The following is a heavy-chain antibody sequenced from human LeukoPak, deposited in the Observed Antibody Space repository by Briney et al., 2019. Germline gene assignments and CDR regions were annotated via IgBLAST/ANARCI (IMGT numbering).Heavy chain of an antibody. Sequence: GGSLRLSCASSGFTFTIYAMRWVRQAPGKGLEWVSTISGSGDNTYYADSVKGRFTISRDNSKNTLYLQMSSLRTEDTAIYYCAKHVVVVPAAIYYFDYWGQGTLVTVSS. CDR2: ISGSGDNT. D-gene: IGHD2-2*01. CDR3: AKHVVVVPAAIYYFDY. V-gene: IGHV3-23*01. CDR1: GFTFTIYA. J-gene: IGHJ4*02.